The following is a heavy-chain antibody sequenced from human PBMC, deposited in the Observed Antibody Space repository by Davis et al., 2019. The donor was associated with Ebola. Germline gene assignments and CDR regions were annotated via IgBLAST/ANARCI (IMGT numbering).Heavy chain of an antibody. V-gene: IGHV1-18*04. Sequence: ASVKVSCKASGYSFTTYGMSWVRQAPGQGLEWMGWISAYNGNTNYAQKLQGRVTMTTDTSTSTAYMELRSLRSDDTAVYYCARDPSPYGDYGHGMDVWGQGTTVTVSS. CDR1: GYSFTTYG. J-gene: IGHJ6*02. CDR2: ISAYNGNT. D-gene: IGHD4-17*01. CDR3: ARDPSPYGDYGHGMDV.